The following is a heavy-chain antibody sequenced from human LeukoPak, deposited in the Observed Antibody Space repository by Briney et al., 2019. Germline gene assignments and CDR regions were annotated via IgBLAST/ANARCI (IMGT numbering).Heavy chain of an antibody. CDR2: ISGSGGST. V-gene: IGHV3-23*01. CDR3: ARGAYYYYYMDV. CDR1: GFTFSSYA. J-gene: IGHJ6*03. Sequence: GGSLRLSCAASGFTFSSYAMSWVRQAPGKGLEWVSAISGSGGSTYYADSVKGRFTISRDNAKNSLYLQMNSLRAEDTAVYYCARGAYYYYYMDVWGKGTTVTVSS.